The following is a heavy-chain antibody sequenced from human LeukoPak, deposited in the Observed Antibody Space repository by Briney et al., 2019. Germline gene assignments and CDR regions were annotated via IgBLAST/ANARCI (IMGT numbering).Heavy chain of an antibody. D-gene: IGHD3-16*01. CDR1: GGSISSYY. CDR3: ARHRYDTRKYHYYYYMDV. J-gene: IGHJ6*03. Sequence: PSETLSLTCTVSGGSISSYYWSWIRQPPGKGLEWIGYIYTSGSTNYNPSLKSRVTISVDTSKNQFSLKLSSVTAADTAVYYCARHRYDTRKYHYYYYMDVWGKGTTVTVSS. CDR2: IYTSGST. V-gene: IGHV4-4*09.